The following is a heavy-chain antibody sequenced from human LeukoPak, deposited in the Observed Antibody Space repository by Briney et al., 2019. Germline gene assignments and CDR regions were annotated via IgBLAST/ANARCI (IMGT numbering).Heavy chain of an antibody. Sequence: SETLSLTCAVYGGSFSGYYWSWVRQPPGKGLEWIGEINHSGSTNYNPSLKSRVTISVDTSKNQFSLKLSSVTAADTAVYYCARSPEGFDYWGQGTLVTVSS. CDR1: GGSFSGYY. CDR2: INHSGST. J-gene: IGHJ4*02. V-gene: IGHV4-34*01. CDR3: ARSPEGFDY.